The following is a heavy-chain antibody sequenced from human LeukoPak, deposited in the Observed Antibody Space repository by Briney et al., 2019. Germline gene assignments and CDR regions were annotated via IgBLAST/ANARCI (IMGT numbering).Heavy chain of an antibody. CDR3: AREGEYSYGDY. D-gene: IGHD5-18*01. Sequence: GGSLRLSCAASGFTVSSNYMSWVRQAPGKGLEWVSVIYSGGSTYYADSVKGRFTISRDNSKNTLYLQMNSLRAEDTAVYYCAREGEYSYGDYWGQGTLVTDSS. J-gene: IGHJ4*02. CDR1: GFTVSSNY. V-gene: IGHV3-66*01. CDR2: IYSGGST.